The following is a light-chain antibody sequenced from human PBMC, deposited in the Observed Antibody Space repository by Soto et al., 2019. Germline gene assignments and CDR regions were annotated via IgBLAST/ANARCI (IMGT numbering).Light chain of an antibody. V-gene: IGKV3-11*01. CDR3: QQRSNWPPLT. J-gene: IGKJ5*01. CDR1: QSVSSY. CDR2: DAS. Sequence: EIVLTQSPATLSLSPGERATLSCRASQSVSSYLAWYQQKPGQAPRLLIYDASNRATGIPARFSGSGSGTVFTLTLSSLEPEDFAVYYCQQRSNWPPLTFGQGTRLEIK.